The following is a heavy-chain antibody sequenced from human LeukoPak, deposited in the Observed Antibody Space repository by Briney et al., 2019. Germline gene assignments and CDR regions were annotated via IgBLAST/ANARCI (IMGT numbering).Heavy chain of an antibody. J-gene: IGHJ4*02. D-gene: IGHD3-22*01. CDR3: ARVNTMIVVDY. V-gene: IGHV4-34*01. CDR2: INHSGST. CDR1: GGSFSGYY. Sequence: SETLSLTCAVYGGSFSGYYWSWIRQSPGKGLGWIGEINHSGSTNYNPSLKSRVTISVDTSKNQFSLKLSSVTAADTAVYYCARVNTMIVVDYWGQGTLVTVSS.